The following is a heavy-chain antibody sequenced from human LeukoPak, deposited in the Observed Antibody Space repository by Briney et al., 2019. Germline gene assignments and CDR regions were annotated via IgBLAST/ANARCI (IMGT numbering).Heavy chain of an antibody. D-gene: IGHD3-22*01. J-gene: IGHJ5*02. CDR2: ISSSSSYI. CDR1: GFTLSSYS. CDR3: ARAEVVSYYYDSSGYYHH. Sequence: GGSLRLSCAASGFTLSSYSMNWVRQAPGKGLEWVSFISSSSSYIYYADSVKGRFTISRDNAKNSLYLQMNSLRAEDTAVYYCARAEVVSYYYDSSGYYHHWGQGTLVTVSS. V-gene: IGHV3-21*01.